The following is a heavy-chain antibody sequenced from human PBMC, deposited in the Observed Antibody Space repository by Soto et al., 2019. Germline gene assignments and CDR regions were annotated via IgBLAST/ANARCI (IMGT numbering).Heavy chain of an antibody. D-gene: IGHD1-26*01. Sequence: ASVKVSCKASGGTFSSYTISWVRQAPGQGLEWMGVINPSIGTTTYAQKFQGRVTMTSDTSTSSVYMEVSSLRSEDTAVYYCISSLGARFDYRARGSLVPGSS. J-gene: IGHJ4*02. CDR2: INPSIGTT. CDR1: GGTFSSYT. V-gene: IGHV1-46*03. CDR3: ISSLGARFDY.